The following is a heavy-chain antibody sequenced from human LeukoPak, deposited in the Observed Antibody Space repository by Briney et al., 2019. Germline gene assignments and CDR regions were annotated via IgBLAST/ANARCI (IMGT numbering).Heavy chain of an antibody. CDR2: IKQDGSEK. D-gene: IGHD1-26*01. J-gene: IGHJ4*02. Sequence: PGGSLRLSCAASGFTFSSYWMSWVRQAPGKGLEWVANIKQDGSEKYYVDSVKGRFTISRDNAKNSLFLQMNSLRAEDTAVYYCARDRETYSGSPLDYWGQGTLVTVSS. CDR1: GFTFSSYW. V-gene: IGHV3-7*01. CDR3: ARDRETYSGSPLDY.